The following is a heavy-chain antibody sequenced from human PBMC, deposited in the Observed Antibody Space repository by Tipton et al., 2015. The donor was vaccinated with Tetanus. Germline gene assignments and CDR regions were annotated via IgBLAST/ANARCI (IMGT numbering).Heavy chain of an antibody. CDR2: IWYDGSNK. J-gene: IGHJ4*02. Sequence: SLRLSCAASGFSFRSYGMHWVRQAPGKGLEWVAAIWYDGSNKYYADSVKGRFTISRDNSKNTLYLQMNSLRAEDTAVYYCARDLYGDHSIDYWGQGTLVTVSS. D-gene: IGHD4-17*01. CDR3: ARDLYGDHSIDY. V-gene: IGHV3-33*01. CDR1: GFSFRSYG.